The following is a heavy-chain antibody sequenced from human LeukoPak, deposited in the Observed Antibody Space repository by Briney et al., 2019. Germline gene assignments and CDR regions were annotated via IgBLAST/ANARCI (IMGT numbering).Heavy chain of an antibody. V-gene: IGHV1-46*01. J-gene: IGHJ5*02. Sequence: PGASVKVSCKASGYTFTNYFMHWVRQAPGQGLEWMGIINPRGGSTGYAQKFQGRITMTTDMSTRTVYMELSSLESEDTAVYYCARRDCVGDCYSNWFDPWSQGTLVTVSS. CDR1: GYTFTNYF. CDR3: ARRDCVGDCYSNWFDP. CDR2: INPRGGST. D-gene: IGHD2-21*02.